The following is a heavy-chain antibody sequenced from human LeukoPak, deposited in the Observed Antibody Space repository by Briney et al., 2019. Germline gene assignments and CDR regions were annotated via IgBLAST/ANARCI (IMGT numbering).Heavy chain of an antibody. CDR3: AAYGSGSPPYSFDY. J-gene: IGHJ4*02. Sequence: SETLSLTCTVSGGSISSYYWSWIRQPPGKGLEWIGYIYYSGSTNYNPSLESRVTISVDTSKNQFSLKLSSVTAADTAVYYCAAYGSGSPPYSFDYWGQGTLVTVSS. V-gene: IGHV4-59*01. CDR2: IYYSGST. CDR1: GGSISSYY. D-gene: IGHD3-10*01.